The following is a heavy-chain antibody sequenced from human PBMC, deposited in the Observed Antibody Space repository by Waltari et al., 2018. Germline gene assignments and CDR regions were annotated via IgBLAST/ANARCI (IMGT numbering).Heavy chain of an antibody. V-gene: IGHV3-23*01. J-gene: IGHJ4*02. Sequence: EVQLLESGGGLVQPGGSLRRSWSASGFTFSCYAMTWVLQAPGKGLEWVSASSGSGGSTYYADSVKGRFTISRDNSKNTLYLQMNSLRAEDTAVYYCAKDGVLRYFDWLFGQIDYWGQGTLVTVSS. CDR1: GFTFSCYA. CDR2: SSGSGGST. D-gene: IGHD3-9*01. CDR3: AKDGVLRYFDWLFGQIDY.